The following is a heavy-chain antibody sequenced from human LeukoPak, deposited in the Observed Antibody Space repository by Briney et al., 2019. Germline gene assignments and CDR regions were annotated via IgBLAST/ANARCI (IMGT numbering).Heavy chain of an antibody. D-gene: IGHD6-19*01. J-gene: IGHJ4*02. CDR3: AKDRAGYSTGWTFDS. V-gene: IGHV3-23*01. CDR2: ISNSGGST. CDR1: GFTFSSYA. Sequence: GGSLRLSCAASGFTFSSYAMSWVRQAPGKGLEWVSVISNSGGSTFYADSVKGRFTISRDKSKNRLFLQMNSLRAEDTAVYYCAKDRAGYSTGWTFDSWGQGTLVTVSS.